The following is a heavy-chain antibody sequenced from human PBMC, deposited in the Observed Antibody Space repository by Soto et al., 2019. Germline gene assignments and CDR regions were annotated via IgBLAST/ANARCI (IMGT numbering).Heavy chain of an antibody. V-gene: IGHV1-18*01. Sequence: QVQLVQSGVEVEKPGASVKVSCKASGYTFTSYGVSWVRQAPGQGLEWMGWISAYNGNTNYAQKCQGRVTMTTDTSTSTAYMELRSLRSDDTAVYYCARDVPTVTTGGPDYWGQGTLVTVSS. CDR1: GYTFTSYG. D-gene: IGHD4-17*01. J-gene: IGHJ4*02. CDR3: ARDVPTVTTGGPDY. CDR2: ISAYNGNT.